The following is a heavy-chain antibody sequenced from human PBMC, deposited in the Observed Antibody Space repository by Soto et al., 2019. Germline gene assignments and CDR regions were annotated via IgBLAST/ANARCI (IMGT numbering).Heavy chain of an antibody. V-gene: IGHV1-18*01. D-gene: IGHD2-2*01. Sequence: ASVKVSCKASGYTFTSYGISWVRQAPGQGLEWMGWISAYNGNTNYAQKLQGRVTMTTDTSTSTAYMELRSLRSDDTAVYYCARGQVPAATPLGAFDIWGQGTMVTVSS. CDR1: GYTFTSYG. CDR3: ARGQVPAATPLGAFDI. J-gene: IGHJ3*02. CDR2: ISAYNGNT.